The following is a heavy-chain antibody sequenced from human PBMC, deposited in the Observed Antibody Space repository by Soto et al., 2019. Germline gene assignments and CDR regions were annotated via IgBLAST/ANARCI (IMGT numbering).Heavy chain of an antibody. CDR3: TRDDSGLGIDY. CDR2: IPSDGRDV. Sequence: GESLKISCEASGFNFRDFWMHWVRQPPGKGPEWVSNIPSDGRDVSYADSVRGRFTISRDDARNTLYLQMSDLRVEDTAIYYCTRDDSGLGIDYWGQGTQVTVSS. D-gene: IGHD1-26*01. CDR1: GFNFRDFW. J-gene: IGHJ4*02. V-gene: IGHV3-74*01.